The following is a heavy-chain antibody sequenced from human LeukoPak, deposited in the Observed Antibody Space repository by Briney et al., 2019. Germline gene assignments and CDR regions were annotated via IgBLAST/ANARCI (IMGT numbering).Heavy chain of an antibody. CDR3: ARHLSQGDGTKRGFYY. J-gene: IGHJ4*02. D-gene: IGHD5-24*01. CDR2: ISYSGST. Sequence: SETLFLTCTVSGGSISSRPYDWGWIRQPPGKGLEYIGSISYSGSTYYNPSLRSRVTISVDTSSNQFSLKLSSVTAADTAVYYCARHLSQGDGTKRGFYYWGQGTLVTVSS. CDR1: GGSISSRPYD. V-gene: IGHV4-39*01.